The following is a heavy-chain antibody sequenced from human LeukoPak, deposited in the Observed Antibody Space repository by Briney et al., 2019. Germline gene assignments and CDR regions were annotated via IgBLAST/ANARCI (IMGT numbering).Heavy chain of an antibody. D-gene: IGHD3-22*01. V-gene: IGHV3-30*04. CDR2: ISYDGSNK. Sequence: GGSLRLSCAASGFTFSSHAMHWVRQAPGKGLEWVAVISYDGSNKYYADSVKGRFTISRDNSKNTLYLQMNSLRAEDTAVYYCARGRYYDSSGTSFDYWGQGTLVTVSS. J-gene: IGHJ4*02. CDR1: GFTFSSHA. CDR3: ARGRYYDSSGTSFDY.